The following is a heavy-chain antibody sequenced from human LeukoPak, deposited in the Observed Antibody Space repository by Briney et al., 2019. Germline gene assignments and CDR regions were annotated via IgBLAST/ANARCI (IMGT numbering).Heavy chain of an antibody. D-gene: IGHD3-16*01. J-gene: IGHJ4*02. Sequence: GGSLRLSCAASGFTFSSYWMSWVRQAPGKGLEWVANIKQDGSEKYYVDSVKGRFTISRDNAKNSLYLQMNSLRAEDTAVYYCCIVITFGGVSSFDYWGQGTLVTVSS. CDR2: IKQDGSEK. V-gene: IGHV3-7*01. CDR1: GFTFSSYW. CDR3: CIVITFGGVSSFDY.